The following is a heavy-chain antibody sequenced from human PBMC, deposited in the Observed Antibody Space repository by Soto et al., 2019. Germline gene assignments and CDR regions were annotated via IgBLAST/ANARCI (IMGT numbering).Heavy chain of an antibody. CDR3: ARVGGWLYYFDY. J-gene: IGHJ4*02. D-gene: IGHD6-19*01. Sequence: SETLSLTCTVSGGSISSSSYYWGWIRQPPGKGLEWIGSIYYSGSTYYNPSLKSRVTISVDTSKNQFSLKLSSVTAADTAVYYCARVGGWLYYFDYWGQGTLVTVSS. CDR2: IYYSGST. CDR1: GGSISSSSYY. V-gene: IGHV4-39*01.